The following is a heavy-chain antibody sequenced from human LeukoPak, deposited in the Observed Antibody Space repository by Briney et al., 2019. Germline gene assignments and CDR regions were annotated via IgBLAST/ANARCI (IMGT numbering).Heavy chain of an antibody. CDR1: GFTFSSYG. Sequence: PGGSLRLSCAASGFTFSSYGMHWVRQAPGKGLEWVAFIRYDGSNKYYADSVKGRFTISRDNSKNTLYLQMNSLRAEDTAVYYCAKDIAYSSSGLWYWGQGTLVTVSS. CDR3: AKDIAYSSSGLWY. CDR2: IRYDGSNK. V-gene: IGHV3-30*02. J-gene: IGHJ4*02. D-gene: IGHD6-6*01.